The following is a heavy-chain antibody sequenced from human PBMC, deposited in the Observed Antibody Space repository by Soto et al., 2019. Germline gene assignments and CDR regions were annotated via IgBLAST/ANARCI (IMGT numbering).Heavy chain of an antibody. V-gene: IGHV3-21*01. CDR2: ISSSSGYI. J-gene: IGHJ6*02. Sequence: EGSLRLSCAASGFNFSFHSFNWVRQAPGKGLEWVSGISSSSGYIYYSDTVRGRFTISRDNANNSVFLQTNSLRAEDTADYYCATASPPSRRGANSFYYYGLDVWGQGTTVSVSS. CDR1: GFNFSFHS. CDR3: ATASPPSRRGANSFYYYGLDV. D-gene: IGHD5-12*01.